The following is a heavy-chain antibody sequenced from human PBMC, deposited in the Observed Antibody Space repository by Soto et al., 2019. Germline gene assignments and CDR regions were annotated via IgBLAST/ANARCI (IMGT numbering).Heavy chain of an antibody. CDR3: AKFPSYASRGATLDY. CDR1: GFTFSSYA. V-gene: IGHV3-23*01. Sequence: PGGSLRLSCAASGFTFSSYAMSWVRQAPGKGLEWVSAISGSGGSTYYADSVKGRFTISRDNSKNTLYLQMNSLRPADTAVYYCAKFPSYASRGATLDYWGQGTLVTVSS. D-gene: IGHD3-22*01. J-gene: IGHJ4*02. CDR2: ISGSGGST.